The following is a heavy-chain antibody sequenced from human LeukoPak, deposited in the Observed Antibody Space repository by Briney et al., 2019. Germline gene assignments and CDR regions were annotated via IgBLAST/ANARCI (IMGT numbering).Heavy chain of an antibody. Sequence: ASVTVSCKASGYTFTSYDINWVLQATGQGLEWMGWMNPNSGNTGYAQKFKGRVTMTRDTSISTAYMELSSLSSEDTAIYYCTREPSLQSSSSYNFWGQGTLVTVSS. CDR2: MNPNSGNT. CDR1: GYTFTSYD. D-gene: IGHD6-6*01. CDR3: TREPSLQSSSSYNF. V-gene: IGHV1-8*01. J-gene: IGHJ4*02.